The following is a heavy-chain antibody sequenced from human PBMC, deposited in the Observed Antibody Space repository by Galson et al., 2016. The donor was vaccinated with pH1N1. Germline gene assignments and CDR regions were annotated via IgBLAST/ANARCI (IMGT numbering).Heavy chain of an antibody. J-gene: IGHJ3*02. CDR3: ARDRRVREWGADTFDI. V-gene: IGHV1-69*13. CDR1: GGTFSSYA. Sequence: SVKVSCKASGGTFSSYAFSWVRQAPGQGLEWMGRIIGMFGTANYAQKFQGRVTITADESTSTAYMELSSLRSEDTAVYYCARDRRVREWGADTFDIWGQGTMVTVSS. CDR2: IIGMFGTA. D-gene: IGHD3-10*01.